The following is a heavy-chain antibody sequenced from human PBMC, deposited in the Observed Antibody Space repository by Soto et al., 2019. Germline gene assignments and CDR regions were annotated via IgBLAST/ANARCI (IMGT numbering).Heavy chain of an antibody. CDR3: TRGPHYDYVHRAGYYYIMDV. D-gene: IGHD3-16*01. V-gene: IGHV1-69*06. Sequence: QVQLVQSGTEVKKPGSSVKVSCKASGGTFSSNAISWVRQAPGQGLEWMGGIIPMFDTPNYAQKFQGRVTLIADKSTSTAYMELSSLRSEDTAVYNCTRGPHYDYVHRAGYYYIMDVWGQGTTVTVSS. CDR1: GGTFSSNA. J-gene: IGHJ6*02. CDR2: IIPMFDTP.